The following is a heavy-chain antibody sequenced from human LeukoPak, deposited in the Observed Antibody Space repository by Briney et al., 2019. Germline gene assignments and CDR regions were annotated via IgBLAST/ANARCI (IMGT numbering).Heavy chain of an antibody. CDR2: IVPNTGVT. V-gene: IGHV1-2*02. CDR3: ARDQTSSSSLGYYYYYMDV. D-gene: IGHD6-6*01. J-gene: IGHJ6*03. Sequence: ASVKVSCKASGYTFTDYYMHWVRQAPGQGLEWMGWIVPNTGVTNYAQNFQGRVTMTRDTSISTAYMELSRLRSDDTAVYYCARDQTSSSSLGYYYYYMDVWGKGTTVTVSS. CDR1: GYTFTDYY.